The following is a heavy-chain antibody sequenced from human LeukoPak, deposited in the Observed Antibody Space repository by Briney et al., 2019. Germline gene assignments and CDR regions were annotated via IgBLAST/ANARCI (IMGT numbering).Heavy chain of an antibody. CDR3: ASLGSSWYNFDY. Sequence: GASVTVSCTASGYTFTSYGISWVRQAPGQGLEWMGWISAYNGNTNYAQKLQGRVTMTTDTSTSTAYMELRSLRSDDTAVYYCASLGSSWYNFDYWGQGTLVTVSS. CDR1: GYTFTSYG. CDR2: ISAYNGNT. D-gene: IGHD6-13*01. V-gene: IGHV1-18*01. J-gene: IGHJ4*02.